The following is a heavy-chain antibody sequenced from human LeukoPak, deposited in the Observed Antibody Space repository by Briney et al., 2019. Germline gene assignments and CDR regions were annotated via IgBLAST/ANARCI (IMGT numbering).Heavy chain of an antibody. CDR3: ARDITTVITPGLDY. CDR1: GFTLSRYG. CDR2: ISSNGGSR. D-gene: IGHD4-23*01. V-gene: IGHV3-64*01. J-gene: IGHJ4*02. Sequence: PGGSLRLSCAASGFTLSRYGMHWVRQAPGKGLEYVSAISSNGGSRYYANSVKGRFTISRDTSKNTLYLQMGSLTAEDMAVYYCARDITTVITPGLDYWGQGTLVTVSS.